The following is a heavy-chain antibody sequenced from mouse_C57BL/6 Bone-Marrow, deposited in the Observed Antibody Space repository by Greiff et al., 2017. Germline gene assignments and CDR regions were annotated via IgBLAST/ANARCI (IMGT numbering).Heavy chain of an antibody. J-gene: IGHJ1*03. D-gene: IGHD1-1*01. CDR3: ARSAPHYYGSSYWYFDV. Sequence: EVQLQQSGPELVKPGASVKIPCKASGYTFTDYNMDWVKQSHGKSLEWIGDINPNNGGTIYNQKFKGKATLTVDKSSSTAYMELRSLTSEDTAVYYCARSAPHYYGSSYWYFDVWGTGTTVTVSS. V-gene: IGHV1-18*01. CDR2: INPNNGGT. CDR1: GYTFTDYN.